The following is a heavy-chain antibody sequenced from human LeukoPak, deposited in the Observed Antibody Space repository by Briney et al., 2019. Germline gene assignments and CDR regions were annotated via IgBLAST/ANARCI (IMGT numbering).Heavy chain of an antibody. CDR2: IYYSGST. CDR1: GGSISSGGYY. Sequence: SQTLSLTCTVSGGSISSGGYYWSWIRQHPGKGLEWIGYIYYSGSTYYNPSLKSRVTISVDTSKNQFSLKLSSVTAADTAVYYCARDDLKVWGGHGMDVWGQGTTVTVSS. J-gene: IGHJ6*02. V-gene: IGHV4-31*03. CDR3: ARDDLKVWGGHGMDV. D-gene: IGHD3-16*01.